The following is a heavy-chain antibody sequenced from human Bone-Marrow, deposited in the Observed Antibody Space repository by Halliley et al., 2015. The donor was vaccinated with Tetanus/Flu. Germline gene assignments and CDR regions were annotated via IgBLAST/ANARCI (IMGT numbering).Heavy chain of an antibody. V-gene: IGHV4-34*01. D-gene: IGHD3-10*01. J-gene: IGHJ6*02. CDR3: ARRTPTVRYYYYGMDV. CDR2: INQSGST. Sequence: INQSGSTTSNPSLKRRVPISVDPSKTQFSLKRGSGTAADTAVYYCARRTPTVRYYYYGMDVWGQGTTVTVSS.